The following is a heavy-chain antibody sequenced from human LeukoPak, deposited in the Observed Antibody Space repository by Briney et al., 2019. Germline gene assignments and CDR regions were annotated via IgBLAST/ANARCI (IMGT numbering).Heavy chain of an antibody. CDR2: MNPNSGST. J-gene: IGHJ4*02. V-gene: IGHV1-8*03. CDR1: GYTFTSYD. CDR3: ARGRSTAYPYYFVY. Sequence: GASVKVSCKASGYTFTSYDINWVGQATGQGLEWMGWMNPNSGSTGYAQKFQGRVTITRNTSISTAYMELSGLRSEDTAVYYCARGRSTAYPYYFVYWGQGTLVTVSS.